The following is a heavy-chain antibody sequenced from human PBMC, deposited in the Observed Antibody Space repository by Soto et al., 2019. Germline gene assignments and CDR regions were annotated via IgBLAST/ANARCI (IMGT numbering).Heavy chain of an antibody. Sequence: GGSLRLSCAASGITFSNSWMSWVRQAPGRGLEWVANIKQDGSEKHYVDSVKGRFTISRENTKNSLYLQMNSLRAEDTALYYCARDRVPSSGLNWFFDTWGQGALVTVSS. CDR3: ARDRVPSSGLNWFFDT. J-gene: IGHJ4*02. CDR1: GITFSNSW. D-gene: IGHD6-19*01. CDR2: IKQDGSEK. V-gene: IGHV3-7*01.